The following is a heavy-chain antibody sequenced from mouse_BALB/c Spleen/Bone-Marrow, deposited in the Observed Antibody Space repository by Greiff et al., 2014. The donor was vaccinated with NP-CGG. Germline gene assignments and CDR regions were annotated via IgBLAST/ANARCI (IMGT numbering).Heavy chain of an antibody. CDR2: IYPGDGDT. J-gene: IGHJ4*01. D-gene: IGHD1-2*01. CDR1: FYPFTRYW. CDR3: ARSRTTATAMDY. Sequence: SGSSLSRPCSSVPLSFPASFYPFTRYWLPFFQPLPCPFLSFIGSIYPGDGDTRYTQKFKGKAILTADKSSSTAYMQLSSLASEDSAVYYCARSRTTATAMDYWGQGTSVTVSS. V-gene: IGHV1-87*01.